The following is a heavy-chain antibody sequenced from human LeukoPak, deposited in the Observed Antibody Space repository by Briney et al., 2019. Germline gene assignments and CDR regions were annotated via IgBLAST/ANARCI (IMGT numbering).Heavy chain of an antibody. CDR3: ARVRSSVASSTKYNAFDL. CDR1: GFIFSSSW. Sequence: GGSLRLSCVASGFIFSSSWMSWVRQAPGKGLEWVANIKQDGSETYFVGSVKGRFTISRDNAKNSLYLQMDSLRAEDTAVYYCARVRSSVASSTKYNAFDLWGQGTMVTVSS. CDR2: IKQDGSET. J-gene: IGHJ3*01. V-gene: IGHV3-7*01. D-gene: IGHD2-2*01.